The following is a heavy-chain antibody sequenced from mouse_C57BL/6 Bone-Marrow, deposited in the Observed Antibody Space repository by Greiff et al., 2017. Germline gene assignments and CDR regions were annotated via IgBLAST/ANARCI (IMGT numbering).Heavy chain of an antibody. D-gene: IGHD2-3*01. Sequence: VQLQQPGAELVMPGASVKLSCKASGYTFTSYWMHWVKQRPGQGLEWIGEIDPSDSYTNYNQKFKGKSTLTVDKSSSTAYMQLSSLTSEDSAVYYCAREDGYYDMDYWGQGTSVTVSS. CDR2: IDPSDSYT. J-gene: IGHJ4*01. V-gene: IGHV1-69*01. CDR3: AREDGYYDMDY. CDR1: GYTFTSYW.